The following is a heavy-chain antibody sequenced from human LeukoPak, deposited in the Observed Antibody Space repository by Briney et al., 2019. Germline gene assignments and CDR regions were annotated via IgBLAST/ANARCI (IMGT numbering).Heavy chain of an antibody. Sequence: ETLSLTCTVSGGSISSSSYYWGWIRQPPGKGLKWIGNIYYSGYTTYSPSLRSRVTISVDTSKNQFSLKLSSVTAADTAVYYCARETSQKGAHYMDVWGKGTTITISS. J-gene: IGHJ6*03. CDR1: GGSISSSSYY. V-gene: IGHV4-61*01. CDR2: IYYSGYT. D-gene: IGHD3-16*01. CDR3: ARETSQKGAHYMDV.